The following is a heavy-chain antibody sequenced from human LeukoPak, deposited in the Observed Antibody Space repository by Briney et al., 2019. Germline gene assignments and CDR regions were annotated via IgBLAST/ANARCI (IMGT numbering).Heavy chain of an antibody. J-gene: IGHJ4*02. D-gene: IGHD5/OR15-5a*01. CDR2: INQDGSVR. CDR3: ARDPGSSAFDS. CDR1: GFTFSSYW. Sequence: GGSLRLSCAASGFTFSSYWMSWVRQTPEKGLEFVANINQDGSVRNYVDSVKGQFTISRDSAEKSLHLQMNSLRADDTAVYYCARDPGSSAFDSWGQGTLVTVSS. V-gene: IGHV3-7*01.